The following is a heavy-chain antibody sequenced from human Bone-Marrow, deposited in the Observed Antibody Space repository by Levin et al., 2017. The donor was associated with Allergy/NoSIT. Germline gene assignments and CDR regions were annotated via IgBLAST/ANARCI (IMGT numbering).Heavy chain of an antibody. CDR1: EFNFHKYW. Sequence: LSLPCAASEFNFHKYWMHWVRPVPGKGLVWVSHIKSDGTITNYADSVKGRFTISRDNARNTLYLQMNSLRAEDTAVYYCARGVVEAPRSAFDIWGQGTMVTFS. CDR3: ARGVVEAPRSAFDI. CDR2: IKSDGTIT. V-gene: IGHV3-74*01. J-gene: IGHJ3*02. D-gene: IGHD2-15*01.